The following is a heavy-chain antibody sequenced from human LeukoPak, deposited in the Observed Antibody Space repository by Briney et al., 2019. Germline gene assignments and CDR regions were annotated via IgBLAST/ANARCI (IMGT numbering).Heavy chain of an antibody. V-gene: IGHV3-7*01. CDR1: GFTFSAYW. D-gene: IGHD2-15*01. CDR3: ARSCSGGTCHFPKFEP. CDR2: IKQDGSDK. J-gene: IGHJ5*02. Sequence: GGSLRLSCAASGFTFSAYWMSWVRQAPGKGLEWVAHIKQDGSDKYYADSVRGRFTVSRDNAKNSLYLQMNSQRAEDTAVYYCARSCSGGTCHFPKFEPWGQGTLVTVSS.